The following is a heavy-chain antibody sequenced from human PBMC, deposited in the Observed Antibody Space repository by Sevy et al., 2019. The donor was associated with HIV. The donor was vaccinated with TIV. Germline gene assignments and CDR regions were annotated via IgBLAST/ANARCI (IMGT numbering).Heavy chain of an antibody. J-gene: IGHJ3*02. CDR1: GFTFNKAW. Sequence: GGSLRLSCAASGFTFNKAWMSWVRQSPGKGLEWVGRIKSKTGGGTTDYAAPVKGRFTISRDDSQNTLHLQMNSLKTEDTAVYYCTPLPPYSSVAGTDAFDIWGQGTLVTVSS. D-gene: IGHD6-19*01. CDR2: IKSKTGGGTT. CDR3: TPLPPYSSVAGTDAFDI. V-gene: IGHV3-15*01.